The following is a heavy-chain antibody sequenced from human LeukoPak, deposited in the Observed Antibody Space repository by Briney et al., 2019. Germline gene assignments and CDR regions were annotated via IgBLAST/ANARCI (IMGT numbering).Heavy chain of an antibody. Sequence: GGSLRLSCAASGFTFSSYWMHWVRQAPGKGLVWVSRINSDGSTTNYADSVKGRFTISRDNAENTLYLQMNSLRVEDTAVYYCTRRVSATRWFDPWGQGTLVTVPS. CDR3: TRRVSATRWFDP. V-gene: IGHV3-74*01. CDR2: INSDGSTT. J-gene: IGHJ5*02. CDR1: GFTFSSYW. D-gene: IGHD2-15*01.